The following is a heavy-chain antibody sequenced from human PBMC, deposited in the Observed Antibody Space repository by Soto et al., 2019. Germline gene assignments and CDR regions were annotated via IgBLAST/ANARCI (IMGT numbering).Heavy chain of an antibody. CDR2: ISYDGSNK. J-gene: IGHJ4*02. Sequence: QVQLVESGGGVVQPGRSLRLSCAASGFTFSSYAMHWVRQAPGKGLEWVAVISYDGSNKYYADSVKGRFTISRDNSKNTLYLQINSLRAEDTAVYYCARGASGWPNFDYWGQGTLVTVSS. V-gene: IGHV3-30-3*01. CDR1: GFTFSSYA. CDR3: ARGASGWPNFDY. D-gene: IGHD6-19*01.